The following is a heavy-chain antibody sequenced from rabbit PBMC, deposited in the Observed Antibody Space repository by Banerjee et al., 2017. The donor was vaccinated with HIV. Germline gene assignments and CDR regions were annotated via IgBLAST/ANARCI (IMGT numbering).Heavy chain of an antibody. CDR1: GFSFSNKYV. Sequence: QEQLEESGGDLVKPEGSLTLTCTASGFSFSNKYVMCWVRQAPGKGLEWIACINTSSGNTVYATWAKGRFTISKTSWTTVTLQMTSLTAADTATYFCARDLAGVIGWKFNVWGQGTLVTVS. J-gene: IGHJ3*01. D-gene: IGHD4-1*01. CDR2: INTSSGNT. CDR3: ARDLAGVIGWKFNV. V-gene: IGHV1S45*01.